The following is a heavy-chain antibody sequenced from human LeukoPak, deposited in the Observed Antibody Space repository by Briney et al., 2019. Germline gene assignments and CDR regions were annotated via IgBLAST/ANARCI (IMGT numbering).Heavy chain of an antibody. J-gene: IGHJ4*02. Sequence: SETLSLTCTVSGYSISSGYYWGWIRQPPGKGLEWIGSIYHSGSTYYNPSLKSRVTISVDTSKNQFSLKLSPVTAADTAVYYCASSSSGYPYYFDYWGQGTLVTVSS. CDR3: ASSSSGYPYYFDY. D-gene: IGHD3-22*01. CDR1: GYSISSGYY. V-gene: IGHV4-38-2*02. CDR2: IYHSGST.